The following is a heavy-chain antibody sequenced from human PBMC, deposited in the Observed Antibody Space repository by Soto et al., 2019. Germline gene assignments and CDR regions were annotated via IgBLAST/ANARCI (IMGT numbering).Heavy chain of an antibody. J-gene: IGHJ6*02. CDR2: ISSSGSTI. V-gene: IGHV3-48*03. Sequence: EVQLVESGGGLVQPGGSLRLSCAASGFTFSSYEMNWVRQAPGKGLEWVSYISSSGSTIYYADSVKGRFTISRDNAKNSLYLQMNSLRAEDTAVYYCARYTTAVTDRYYYGMDVWGQGTTVTVSS. D-gene: IGHD4-17*01. CDR1: GFTFSSYE. CDR3: ARYTTAVTDRYYYGMDV.